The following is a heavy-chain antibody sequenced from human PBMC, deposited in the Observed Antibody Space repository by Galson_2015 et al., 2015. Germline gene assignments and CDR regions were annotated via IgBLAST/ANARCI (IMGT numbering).Heavy chain of an antibody. D-gene: IGHD1-7*01. CDR2: ISAYNGET. V-gene: IGHV1-18*01. CDR1: GYTFTSHG. CDR3: ARDWWGTDWDYTLNWFDP. Sequence: SVKVSCKASGYTFTSHGINWVRQAPGQGLEWMGRISAYNGETKYAQKLQGRLTMTTDTSTSTAYMELRSLRSDDTAVYYCARDWWGTDWDYTLNWFDPWGQGTLVTVSS. J-gene: IGHJ5*02.